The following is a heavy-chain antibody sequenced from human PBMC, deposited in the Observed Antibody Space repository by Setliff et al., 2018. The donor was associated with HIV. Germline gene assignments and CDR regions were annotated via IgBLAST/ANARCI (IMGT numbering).Heavy chain of an antibody. CDR2: SRERASRYST. CDR1: GFSFSAHC. CDR3: AKEYCSSNKCYYYYYMDV. D-gene: IGHD2-2*01. V-gene: IGHV3-72*01. Sequence: GGSLRLSCAASGFSFSAHCMDWVRQAPGKGLEWVARSRERASRYSTEYAASVKGRFTISRDDSKSIAYLQMNSLKTENTAVYYCAKEYCSSNKCYYYYYMDVWGKGTTVTVSS. J-gene: IGHJ6*03.